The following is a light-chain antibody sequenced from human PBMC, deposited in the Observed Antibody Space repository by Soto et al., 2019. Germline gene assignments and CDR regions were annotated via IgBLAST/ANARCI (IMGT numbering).Light chain of an antibody. V-gene: IGKV2D-29*01. CDR2: EVS. CDR3: MQTIQFPLFS. J-gene: IGKJ3*01. Sequence: DIVMTQSPLSLSVTPGQPASISCKSSQSLLHSEGKTYLYWYLQKPGQPPHLLIYEVSNRFSGVTDRFSDSRSGTEFTLKISRVEAEDVGLYYYMQTIQFPLFSFGPGIKVDIK. CDR1: QSLLHSEGKTY.